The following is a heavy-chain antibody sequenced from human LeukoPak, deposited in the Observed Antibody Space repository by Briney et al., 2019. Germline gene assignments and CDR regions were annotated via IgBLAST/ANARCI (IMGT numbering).Heavy chain of an antibody. J-gene: IGHJ6*02. CDR2: ISWDSVSL. CDR1: GFTFVEYA. CDR3: TNLAWASGMDV. V-gene: IGHV3-9*01. D-gene: IGHD1-26*01. Sequence: GGSLRLSCAASGFTFVEYAMHWVRQVPGKGLEWVSGISWDSVSLGYADSVKGRFTISRDNAKNSLYLQMNSLRPEDTALYYCTNLAWASGMDVRGQGTTVTVSS.